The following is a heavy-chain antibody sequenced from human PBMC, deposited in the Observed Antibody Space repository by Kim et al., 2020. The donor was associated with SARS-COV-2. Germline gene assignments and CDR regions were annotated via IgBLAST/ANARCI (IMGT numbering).Heavy chain of an antibody. CDR1: GGSISSSNW. D-gene: IGHD3-3*01. Sequence: SETLSLTCAVSGGSISSSNWWSWVRQHPRKGLEWRVEIYHNGGTTYNTSSKSRGTILVDKTKNNLSLMMRTFITAATTVEYYARRAFETDNSFWSGYFD. J-gene: IGHJ4*01. CDR2: IYHNGGT. CDR3: ARRAFETDNSFWSGYFD. V-gene: IGHV4-4*02.